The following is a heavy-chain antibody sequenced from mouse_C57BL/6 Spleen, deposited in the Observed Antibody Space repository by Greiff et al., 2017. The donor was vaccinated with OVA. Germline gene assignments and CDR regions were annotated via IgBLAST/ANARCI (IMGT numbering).Heavy chain of an antibody. Sequence: VQLQQPGAELVMPGASVKLSCKASGYTFTSYWMHWVKQRPGQGLEWIGEIDPSDSYTNYNQKFKGKSTLTVDKSSSTAYMQLSSLTSEDSAVYYCARRDYSNYVGAMDYWGQGTSVTVSS. CDR2: IDPSDSYT. D-gene: IGHD2-5*01. V-gene: IGHV1-69*01. J-gene: IGHJ4*01. CDR1: GYTFTSYW. CDR3: ARRDYSNYVGAMDY.